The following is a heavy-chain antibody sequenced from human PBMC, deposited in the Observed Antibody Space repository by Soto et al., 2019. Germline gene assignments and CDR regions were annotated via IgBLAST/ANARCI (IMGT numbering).Heavy chain of an antibody. V-gene: IGHV3-48*03. J-gene: IGHJ4*02. Sequence: EVQLVESGGGLVQPGGSLRLSCAASGFGFSNYEMNWVRQAPGKGLEWVSYITSSGGATMYADSVKGRFTISRDNAKDSLYLQMNSLRVEDTAVYYCARGDCKTSCHIGFWGQGALVTVSS. CDR1: GFGFSNYE. CDR2: ITSSGGAT. CDR3: ARGDCKTSCHIGF. D-gene: IGHD2-2*02.